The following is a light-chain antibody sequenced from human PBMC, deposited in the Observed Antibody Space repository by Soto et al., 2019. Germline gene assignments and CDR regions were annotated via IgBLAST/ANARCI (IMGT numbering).Light chain of an antibody. CDR3: QQYNTWLWT. V-gene: IGKV3-15*01. J-gene: IGKJ1*01. CDR2: GAS. Sequence: EVVMTQSPATLSVSPGERVTLSCRASQSINAHLAWYRQKPGQAPRLLIHGASTRATGIPARFSGSGFGTEFILTISSLQSEDFAIYYCQQYNTWLWTFGQGTKVEI. CDR1: QSINAH.